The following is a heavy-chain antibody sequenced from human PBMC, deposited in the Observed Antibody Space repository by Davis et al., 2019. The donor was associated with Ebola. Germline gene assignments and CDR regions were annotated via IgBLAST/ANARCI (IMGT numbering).Heavy chain of an antibody. J-gene: IGHJ6*02. V-gene: IGHV4-34*01. Sequence: PSETLSLTCAVYGGSFSVYYWSWIRQPPGEGLEWIGEINNSGSTNYNPSLKSRVTISVDTSKNQFSLKLSSVTAADTAVYYCARRGWVATVTTILYYYYGMDVWGQGTTVTVSS. CDR1: GGSFSVYY. D-gene: IGHD4-17*01. CDR3: ARRGWVATVTTILYYYYGMDV. CDR2: INNSGST.